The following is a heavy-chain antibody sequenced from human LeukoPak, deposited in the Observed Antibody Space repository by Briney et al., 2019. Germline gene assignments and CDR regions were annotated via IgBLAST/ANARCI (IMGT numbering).Heavy chain of an antibody. CDR1: GGFISSYY. J-gene: IGHJ4*02. D-gene: IGHD5-24*01. Sequence: SETLSLTCAVSGGFISSYYWNWIRQPPGKGLEWIGYIYYSGTTNYNPSLKSRVTISVDTSKTQFSLKLSSVTAADTAVYFCARVAAAVRWLHQAGGPRHFDSWGQGTLVTVSS. CDR2: IYYSGTT. CDR3: ARVAAAVRWLHQAGGPRHFDS. V-gene: IGHV4-59*12.